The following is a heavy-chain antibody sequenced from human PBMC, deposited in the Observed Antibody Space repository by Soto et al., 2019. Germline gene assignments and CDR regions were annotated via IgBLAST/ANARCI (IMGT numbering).Heavy chain of an antibody. Sequence: LRLSCAASGFTLSGYAMDWVRQAPGKGLEYVSGISSNGVGTYYANSVQGRFTISRDNSKNTVYLQMGSLRPEGMAVYYCARRARTDFYYMDVWGKVTTVTVSS. D-gene: IGHD6-6*01. J-gene: IGHJ6*03. V-gene: IGHV3-64*01. CDR2: ISSNGVGT. CDR1: GFTLSGYA. CDR3: ARRARTDFYYMDV.